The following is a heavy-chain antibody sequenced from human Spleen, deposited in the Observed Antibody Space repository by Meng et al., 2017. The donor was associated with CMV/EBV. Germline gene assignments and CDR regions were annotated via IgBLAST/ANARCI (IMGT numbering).Heavy chain of an antibody. Sequence: SETLSLTCTVSGVSISSYYWSWIRQPPGKGLEWIGYIYYTGSTNYNPSLKSRVTISVDTSKNQFSLKVSSVTAADTAVYYYARSTDYYYESSHYYDYWGQGALVTVSS. CDR1: GVSISSYY. D-gene: IGHD3-22*01. V-gene: IGHV4-59*01. J-gene: IGHJ4*02. CDR3: ARSTDYYYESSHYYDY. CDR2: IYYTGST.